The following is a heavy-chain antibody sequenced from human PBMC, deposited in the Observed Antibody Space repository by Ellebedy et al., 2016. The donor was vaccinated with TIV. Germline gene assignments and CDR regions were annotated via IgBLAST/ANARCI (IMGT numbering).Heavy chain of an antibody. J-gene: IGHJ6*02. CDR3: AREIVGANNLYYYYYGMDV. V-gene: IGHV3-7*03. CDR2: IKQDGSEK. CDR1: GFTFSSYW. D-gene: IGHD1-26*01. Sequence: GESLKISCAASGFTFSSYWMSWVRQAPGKGLEWVANIKQDGSEKYYVDSVKGRFTISRDNAKNSLYLQMNSLRAEDTAVYYCAREIVGANNLYYYYYGMDVWGQGTTVTVSS.